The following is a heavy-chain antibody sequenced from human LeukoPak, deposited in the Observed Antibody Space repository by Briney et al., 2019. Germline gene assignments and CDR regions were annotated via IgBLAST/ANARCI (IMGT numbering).Heavy chain of an antibody. CDR1: GFIFSSYW. J-gene: IGHJ5*02. CDR3: ARNLRGVVVVTATDWFDP. CDR2: IKQDGSEK. D-gene: IGHD2-15*01. V-gene: IGHV3-7*01. Sequence: GSLRLSCAASGFIFSSYWMSWVRQAPGKGLEWVANIKQDGSEKYYVDSVKGRFTISRDNAKNSLYLQMNSLRAEDTAVYYCARNLRGVVVVTATDWFDPWGQGTLVTVSS.